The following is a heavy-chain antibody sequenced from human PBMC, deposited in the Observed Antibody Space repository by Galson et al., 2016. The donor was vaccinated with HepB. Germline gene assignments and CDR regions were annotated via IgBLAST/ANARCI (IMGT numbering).Heavy chain of an antibody. Sequence: SLRLSCAASGFTLSNYGMHWVRQAPGKGLEWVAVIWFDGFSKYYADSVKGRFTISRDSSKNTLFPQMTSLRAEDTAVYYCATGRELLEYDAFDIWGQGTMVIVSS. CDR1: GFTLSNYG. V-gene: IGHV3-33*01. CDR2: IWFDGFSK. J-gene: IGHJ3*02. CDR3: ATGRELLEYDAFDI. D-gene: IGHD3-10*01.